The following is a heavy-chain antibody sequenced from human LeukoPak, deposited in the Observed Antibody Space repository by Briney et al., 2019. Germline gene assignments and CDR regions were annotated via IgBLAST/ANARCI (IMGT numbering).Heavy chain of an antibody. CDR3: AKKYSTGLDP. D-gene: IGHD1-26*01. CDR2: INERGTDS. V-gene: IGHV3-74*03. Sequence: PGGSLRLSCTASGFTFSGHWIHWVRQPPGMGLVWVSRINERGTDSMYAESVKGRFTISRDNAKNTVYLQMNSLRAEDTAVYYCAKKYSTGLDPWGQGTLVTVSS. J-gene: IGHJ5*02. CDR1: GFTFSGHW.